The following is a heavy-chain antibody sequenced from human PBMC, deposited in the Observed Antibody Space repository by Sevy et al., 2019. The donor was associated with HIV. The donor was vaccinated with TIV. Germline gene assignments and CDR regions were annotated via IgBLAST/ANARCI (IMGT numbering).Heavy chain of an antibody. CDR1: AFSFNTYA. Sequence: GGSLRLSCAASAFSFNTYAMSWVRRAPGKGLEWVSTISGSGDSTFYSDSVKGRFTISRDNSKNTLYLQMNSLRAEDTAVYYCAKDIVVVVGEAFDVWGQGTRVTVSS. D-gene: IGHD2-15*01. CDR2: ISGSGDST. V-gene: IGHV3-23*01. J-gene: IGHJ3*01. CDR3: AKDIVVVVGEAFDV.